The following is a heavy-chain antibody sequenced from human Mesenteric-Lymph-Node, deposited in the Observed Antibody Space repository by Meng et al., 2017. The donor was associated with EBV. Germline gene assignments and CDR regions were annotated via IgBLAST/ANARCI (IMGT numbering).Heavy chain of an antibody. Sequence: QVQWVQSGSELRKPEASVKISCKASGYIFNKYEMNWIRQAPGQGLEWMGWINTNTGNPTYAQDFTGRFVFSVDTSVSTAYLQISSLESDDTAVYYCARFDWLAHFWGQGTLVTVSS. CDR3: ARFDWLAHF. V-gene: IGHV7-4-1*02. CDR2: INTNTGNP. CDR1: GYIFNKYE. J-gene: IGHJ4*02. D-gene: IGHD3-9*01.